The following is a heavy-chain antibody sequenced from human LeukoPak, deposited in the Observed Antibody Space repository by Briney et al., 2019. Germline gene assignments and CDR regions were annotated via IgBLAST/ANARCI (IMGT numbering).Heavy chain of an antibody. CDR1: GGSISSYY. V-gene: IGHV4-59*01. D-gene: IGHD5-18*01. J-gene: IGHJ4*02. CDR3: ARDRGYSYGYYDY. CDR2: IYYSGST. Sequence: SETLSLTCTVSGGSISSYYWSWIRQPPGKGLEWIGYIYYSGSTNYNPSLKSRVTISVDTSKNQFSLKLCSVTAADTAVYYCARDRGYSYGYYDYWGQGTLVTVSS.